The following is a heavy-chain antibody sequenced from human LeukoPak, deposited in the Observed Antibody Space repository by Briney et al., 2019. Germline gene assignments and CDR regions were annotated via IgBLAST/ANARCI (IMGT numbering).Heavy chain of an antibody. CDR3: ARGNEILTGYPDY. J-gene: IGHJ4*02. CDR1: GYTFTSCG. CDR2: ISAYNGNT. Sequence: ASVKVSCKASGYTFTSCGISWVRQAPGQGLGWMGWISAYNGNTKYAQKVQGRVTMTTATPTTTASMELRSLRCDDTAVYYCARGNEILTGYPDYWGQGTLVTVSS. D-gene: IGHD3-9*01. V-gene: IGHV1-18*01.